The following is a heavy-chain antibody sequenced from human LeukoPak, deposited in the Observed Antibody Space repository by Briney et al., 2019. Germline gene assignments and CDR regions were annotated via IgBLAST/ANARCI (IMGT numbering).Heavy chain of an antibody. CDR2: IYASGTT. J-gene: IGHJ6*03. V-gene: IGHV4-61*02. CDR3: AREAVVQHYYYYMDV. Sequence: SETLSLTCTVSGVSVSSDNYYWNWIRQPAGKGLEWIGRIYASGTTNYNPSLKSRITISVDTSKNQFSLRLSSVTAADTAVYYCAREAVVQHYYYYMDVWGKVTTVTVSS. D-gene: IGHD2-15*01. CDR1: GVSVSSDNYY.